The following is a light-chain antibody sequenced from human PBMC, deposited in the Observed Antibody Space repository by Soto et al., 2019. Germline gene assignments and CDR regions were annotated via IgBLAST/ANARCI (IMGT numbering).Light chain of an antibody. J-gene: IGLJ1*01. CDR2: DDS. V-gene: IGLV3-21*02. Sequence: SYDLTQPPSVSVSPGQTGMITCCGNNIGSESVHWYQQRPGQAPVLVVYDDSDRPSGIPERFSGSNSANTATLTISRVEAGDEADYYCQVWYSSTDLYVFGSGTKV. CDR3: QVWYSSTDLYV. CDR1: NIGSES.